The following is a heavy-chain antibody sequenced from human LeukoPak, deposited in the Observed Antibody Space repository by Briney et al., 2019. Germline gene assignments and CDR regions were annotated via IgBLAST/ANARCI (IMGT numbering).Heavy chain of an antibody. CDR3: ARKVGGGYYFYAFDI. CDR1: GGSLSSYY. Sequence: PSETLSLTCTVSGGSLSSYYWSWVRQPPGKGLEGMGYIYYSGSTNYNPSLKSRFTISVDTSKNQFSLKLSSVTAADTAVYYCARKVGGGYYFYAFDIWGQGTMVTVSS. J-gene: IGHJ3*02. CDR2: IYYSGST. V-gene: IGHV4-59*01. D-gene: IGHD3-3*01.